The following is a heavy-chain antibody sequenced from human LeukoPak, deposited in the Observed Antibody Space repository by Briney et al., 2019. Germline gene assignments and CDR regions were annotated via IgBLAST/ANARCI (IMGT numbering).Heavy chain of an antibody. CDR1: GFTFSGSA. CDR3: AREDYYDSSGYLY. V-gene: IGHV3-73*01. Sequence: GGSLRLSCAASGFTFSGSAMHWVRQASGKGLEWVGRIRSKANSYATAYAASVKGRFTISRDDSKNTAYLQMNSLKTEDTAVYYCAREDYYDSSGYLYWGQGTLVTVSS. D-gene: IGHD3-22*01. CDR2: IRSKANSYAT. J-gene: IGHJ4*02.